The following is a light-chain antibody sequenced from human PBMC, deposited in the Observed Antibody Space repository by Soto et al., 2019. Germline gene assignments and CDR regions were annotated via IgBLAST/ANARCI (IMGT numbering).Light chain of an antibody. J-gene: IGKJ2*01. V-gene: IGKV3-20*01. CDR2: GAS. CDR1: QSLTSSY. CDR3: QPYESSPPSYT. Sequence: EIAWTQSPGTLYLSPGARGTLSCRASQSLTSSYLAWYQQKPGQAPRLLIYGASSRAAGIPARFSGSGSGTDFALTISRLEPGDFAVYDCQPYESSPPSYTLGQGTKLESK.